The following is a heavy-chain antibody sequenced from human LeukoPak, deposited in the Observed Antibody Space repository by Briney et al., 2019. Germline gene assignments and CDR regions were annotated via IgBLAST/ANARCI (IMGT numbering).Heavy chain of an antibody. CDR3: AGGVQGAGPFDY. V-gene: IGHV3-11*01. Sequence: GGSLRLSCAASGFSFSGYWMLWVRQAPGKGLEWISYISNSGTMIYYRDSVKGRFTVSRDNAQNSLYLQMNSLRAEDTALYYCAGGVQGAGPFDYWGQGSLVTVSS. CDR1: GFSFSGYW. CDR2: ISNSGTMI. J-gene: IGHJ4*02. D-gene: IGHD3-16*01.